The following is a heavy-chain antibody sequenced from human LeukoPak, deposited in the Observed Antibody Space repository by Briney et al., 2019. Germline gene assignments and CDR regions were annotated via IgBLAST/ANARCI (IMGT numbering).Heavy chain of an antibody. Sequence: PSETLSLTCTVSGDSISTYYWSWIRQPPGKGLEWIGCICNSGGTNYNPSLKSRVTISVDTSKNQFTLNLSSVTAADTAVYYCAKTGRPNNSGWYRWFDPWGQGTLVTVSS. CDR1: GDSISTYY. CDR2: ICNSGGT. J-gene: IGHJ5*02. V-gene: IGHV4-4*09. CDR3: AKTGRPNNSGWYRWFDP. D-gene: IGHD6-19*01.